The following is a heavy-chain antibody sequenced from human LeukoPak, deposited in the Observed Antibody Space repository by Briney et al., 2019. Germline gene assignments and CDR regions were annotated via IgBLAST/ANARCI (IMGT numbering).Heavy chain of an antibody. V-gene: IGHV1-8*01. D-gene: IGHD6-13*01. CDR3: ARAAGIAGDY. CDR2: MNPNSGNT. J-gene: IGHJ4*02. Sequence: ASVKVSCKASGYTFTNYDINWVRQATGQGLEWMGWMNPNSGNTGYAQKFQGRVTMTTDTSTSTAYMELRSLRSDDTAVYYCARAAGIAGDYWGQGTLVTVSS. CDR1: GYTFTNYD.